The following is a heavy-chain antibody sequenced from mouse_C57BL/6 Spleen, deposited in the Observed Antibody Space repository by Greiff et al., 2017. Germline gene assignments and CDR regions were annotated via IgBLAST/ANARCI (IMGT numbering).Heavy chain of an antibody. V-gene: IGHV1-81*01. J-gene: IGHJ1*03. CDR2: IYPRSGNT. CDR1: GYTFTSYG. CDR3: ARGRDYGSSYGWYFDV. D-gene: IGHD1-1*01. Sequence: VQLQQSGAELARPGASVKLSCKASGYTFTSYGISWVKQRTGQGLAWIGEIYPRSGNTYYNEKFKGKATLTADKSSSTAYMELRSLTSEDSAVYFCARGRDYGSSYGWYFDVWGTGTTVTVSS.